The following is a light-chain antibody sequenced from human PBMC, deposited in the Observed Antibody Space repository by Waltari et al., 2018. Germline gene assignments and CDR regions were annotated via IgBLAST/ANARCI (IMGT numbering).Light chain of an antibody. V-gene: IGKV3-20*01. CDR3: QQYDGEVVT. CDR1: QSVTSIS. J-gene: IGKJ4*01. Sequence: ATLSWRASQSVTSISLTWYQQKLGQAPRLLIYGTSSRATGIPDRFSGSGSGTDFTLTISRLEPEDFAVYYCQQYDGEVVTFGGGTKVEI. CDR2: GTS.